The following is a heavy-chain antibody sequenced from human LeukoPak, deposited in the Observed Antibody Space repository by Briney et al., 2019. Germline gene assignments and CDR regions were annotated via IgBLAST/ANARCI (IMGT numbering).Heavy chain of an antibody. D-gene: IGHD5-18*01. V-gene: IGHV1-24*01. CDR1: GDTVTGFS. Sequence: ASVKVSCKVSGDTVTGFSIHWVRQAPGHGLEWMGGFDPEDGARIFAQKFQGRVAMTEDTSTDTAYMDLSSLRSEDTAVYYCATGYTYDYSLYWGQGTLVAVSS. CDR2: FDPEDGAR. CDR3: ATGYTYDYSLY. J-gene: IGHJ4*02.